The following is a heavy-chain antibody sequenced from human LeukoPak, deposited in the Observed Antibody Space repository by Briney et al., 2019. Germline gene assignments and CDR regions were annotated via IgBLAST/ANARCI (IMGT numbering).Heavy chain of an antibody. J-gene: IGHJ3*02. Sequence: SETLSLTCTVSGGSINSYYWSWIRQPPGKGLEWIGYISYSGTTSYDPSLKSRVTMSLDTSNNQFSLKLSSVTAADTAVYYCARDGDTAMILFAFDIWGQGTMVTVSS. D-gene: IGHD5-18*01. CDR1: GGSINSYY. CDR3: ARDGDTAMILFAFDI. CDR2: ISYSGTT. V-gene: IGHV4-59*12.